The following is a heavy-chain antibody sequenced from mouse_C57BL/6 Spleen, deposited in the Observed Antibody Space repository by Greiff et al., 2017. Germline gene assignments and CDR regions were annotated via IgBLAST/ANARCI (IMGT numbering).Heavy chain of an antibody. Sequence: VQLQQSGPELVKPGASVKISCKASGYAFSSSWMNWVKQRPGKGLEWIGRIYPGDGDTNYNGKFKGKATLTADKSSSTAYMQLSSLTSEDSAVYFCARSRGYDDYFDYWGQGTTLTVSS. V-gene: IGHV1-82*01. D-gene: IGHD2-2*01. J-gene: IGHJ2*01. CDR1: GYAFSSSW. CDR3: ARSRGYDDYFDY. CDR2: IYPGDGDT.